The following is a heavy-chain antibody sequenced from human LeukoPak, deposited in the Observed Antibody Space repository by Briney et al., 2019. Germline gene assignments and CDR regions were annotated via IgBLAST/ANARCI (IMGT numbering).Heavy chain of an antibody. D-gene: IGHD3-3*01. J-gene: IGHJ6*02. CDR1: GFTFSSYA. CDR2: ISYDGSNK. Sequence: GWSLRLSCAASGFTFSSYAMHWVRQAPGKGLEWVAVISYDGSNKYYADSVKGRFTISRDNSKNTLYLQMNSLRAEDTAVYYCARVYDLSDYYYGMDVWGQGTTVTVSS. V-gene: IGHV3-30-3*01. CDR3: ARVYDLSDYYYGMDV.